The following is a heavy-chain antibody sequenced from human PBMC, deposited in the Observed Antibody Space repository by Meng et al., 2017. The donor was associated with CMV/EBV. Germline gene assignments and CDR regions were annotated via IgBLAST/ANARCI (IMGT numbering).Heavy chain of an antibody. Sequence: ASVKVSCKASGYTFTSYGISWVRQAPGQGLEWMGWISAYNGNTNYAQKLQGRVTMTTDTSTSTAYMELRSPRSDDTAVYYCARVLGYCSSTSCENWFDPWGQGTLVTVSS. CDR3: ARVLGYCSSTSCENWFDP. V-gene: IGHV1-18*01. J-gene: IGHJ5*02. D-gene: IGHD2-2*01. CDR2: ISAYNGNT. CDR1: GYTFTSYG.